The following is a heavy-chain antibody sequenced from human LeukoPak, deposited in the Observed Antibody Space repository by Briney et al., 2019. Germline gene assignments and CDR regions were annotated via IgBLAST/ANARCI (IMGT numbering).Heavy chain of an antibody. D-gene: IGHD1-1*01. CDR3: ARGQRYNDY. CDR1: GGSISSSSYY. J-gene: IGHJ4*02. Sequence: PSETLSLTCTVSGGSISSSSYYWGWIRQPPGKGLEWIGSIYYSGSTYYNPSLKSRVTISVDTSKNQFSLKLSSVTAADTAVYYCARGQRYNDYWGRGTLVTVSS. V-gene: IGHV4-39*01. CDR2: IYYSGST.